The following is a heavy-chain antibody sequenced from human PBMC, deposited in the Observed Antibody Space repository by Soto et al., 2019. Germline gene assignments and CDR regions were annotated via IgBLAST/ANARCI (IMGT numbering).Heavy chain of an antibody. CDR3: VREGFFTLDH. CDR1: GFSVRDHY. J-gene: IGHJ4*02. CDR2: TRNKPEGYTT. Sequence: EVQLVESGGGVVQPGGSLRLSCAASGFSVRDHYMDWVRQAPGKGLEWVGLTRNKPEGYTTEHAASVKGRFVISRVDSENSVYLQMNSLKIEDTAVYYCVREGFFTLDHWGQGILVTVSS. V-gene: IGHV3-72*01.